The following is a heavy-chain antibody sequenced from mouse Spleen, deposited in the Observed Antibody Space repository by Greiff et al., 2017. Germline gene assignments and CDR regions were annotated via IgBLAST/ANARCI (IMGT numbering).Heavy chain of an antibody. J-gene: IGHJ4*01. Sequence: EVKVEESGGGLVKPGGSLKLSCAASGFTFSSYAMSWVRQTPEKRLEWVAAINSNGGSTYYPDTVKDRFTISRDNAKNTLYLQMSSLRSEDTALYYCARRVDYWGQGTSVTVSS. V-gene: IGHV5-6-2*01. CDR2: INSNGGST. CDR1: GFTFSSYA. CDR3: ARRVDY.